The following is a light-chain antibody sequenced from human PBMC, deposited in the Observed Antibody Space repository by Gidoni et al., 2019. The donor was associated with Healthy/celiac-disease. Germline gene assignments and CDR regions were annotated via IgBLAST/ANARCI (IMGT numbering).Light chain of an antibody. Sequence: DIQMTPSPSSLSASVGDRVTITSQASQDISNYLNRYQQKPGKAPKHLIYDAPNLETGVPSRFSGSRSGTDFTFTISSLQPEDIATYYCKQYDNLLTFGGGTKVEIK. CDR2: DAP. CDR1: QDISNY. V-gene: IGKV1-33*01. J-gene: IGKJ4*01. CDR3: KQYDNLLT.